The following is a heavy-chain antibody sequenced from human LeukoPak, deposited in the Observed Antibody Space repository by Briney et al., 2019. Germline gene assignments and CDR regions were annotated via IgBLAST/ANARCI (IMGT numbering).Heavy chain of an antibody. Sequence: PGGSLRLSCAASGFTFSSYAMSWVRQAPGKGLEWVSAISGSGGSTYYADSVKGRFTISRDNSKNTLYLQMNSLRAEDTAVYYCARVDYGSGSYFGYWGQGTLVTVSS. CDR2: ISGSGGST. CDR3: ARVDYGSGSYFGY. D-gene: IGHD3-10*01. V-gene: IGHV3-23*01. CDR1: GFTFSSYA. J-gene: IGHJ4*02.